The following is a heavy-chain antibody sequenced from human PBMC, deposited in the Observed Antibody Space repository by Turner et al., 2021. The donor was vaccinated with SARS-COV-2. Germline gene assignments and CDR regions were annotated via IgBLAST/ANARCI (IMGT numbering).Heavy chain of an antibody. V-gene: IGHV4-39*01. J-gene: IGHJ4*02. Sequence: QLQLQESGPGLVKPSETLSLTCTVSGGSISSSSYYWGWIRQPPGKGLEWIGTVYYGGSTYYNPSLKSLVTISVDTSKNQFSLKLSYVTAADTAVYYCARLPYYYDSSGPIDYWGQVTLVTVSS. CDR2: VYYGGST. D-gene: IGHD3-22*01. CDR1: GGSISSSSYY. CDR3: ARLPYYYDSSGPIDY.